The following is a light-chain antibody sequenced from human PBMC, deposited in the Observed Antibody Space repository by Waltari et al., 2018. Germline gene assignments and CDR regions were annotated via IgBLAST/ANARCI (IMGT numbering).Light chain of an antibody. CDR1: SSNIGSNT. V-gene: IGLV1-44*01. J-gene: IGLJ2*01. Sequence: QSVLTQPPSASGTPGQRVTISCSGSSSNIGSNTVNWYQQPPGTAPKRLICIDKQRPSGVPDLFSGSKSGTSASLAISGLQSEDEAEYYCAAWDDSLNGRVFGGGTKLTVL. CDR3: AAWDDSLNGRV. CDR2: IDK.